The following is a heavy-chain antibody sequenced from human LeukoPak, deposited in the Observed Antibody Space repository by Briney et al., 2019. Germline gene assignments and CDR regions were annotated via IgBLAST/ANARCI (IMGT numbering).Heavy chain of an antibody. CDR3: ARGGRGQWLVLYYFDY. D-gene: IGHD6-19*01. CDR2: INHSGST. V-gene: IGHV4-34*01. Sequence: SETLSLTCAVYGGSFSGYYWSWIRQPPGKGLEWIGEINHSGSTNYNPSLKSRVTISVDTSKNQFSLKLSFVTAADTAVYYCARGGRGQWLVLYYFDYWGQGTLVTVSS. J-gene: IGHJ4*02. CDR1: GGSFSGYY.